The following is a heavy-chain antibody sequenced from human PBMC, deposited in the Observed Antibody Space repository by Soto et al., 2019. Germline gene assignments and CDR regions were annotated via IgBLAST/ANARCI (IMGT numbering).Heavy chain of an antibody. J-gene: IGHJ5*02. V-gene: IGHV4-34*01. CDR2: INHSGST. Sequence: SESLSLTCAVYGGSFSGYYWSWIRQPPGKGLEWIGEINHSGSTNYNPSLKSRVTISVDTSKNQFSLKLSSVTAADTAVYYCARGGRYYGSGSYHKYNCFDPWGQGTLVTVSS. CDR3: ARGGRYYGSGSYHKYNCFDP. CDR1: GGSFSGYY. D-gene: IGHD3-10*01.